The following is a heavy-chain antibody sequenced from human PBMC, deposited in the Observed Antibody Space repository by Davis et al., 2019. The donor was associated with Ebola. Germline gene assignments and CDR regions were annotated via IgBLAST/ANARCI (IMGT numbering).Heavy chain of an antibody. CDR3: AKVVRFGERYFDY. CDR2: ISYDGSNK. D-gene: IGHD3-16*01. Sequence: GESLKISCAASGFTFSSYAMHWVRQAPGKGLEWVAVISYDGSNKYYADSVKGRFTISRDNSKNTLYLQMNSLRAEDTAVYYCAKVVRFGERYFDYWGQGTLVTVSS. CDR1: GFTFSSYA. J-gene: IGHJ4*02. V-gene: IGHV3-30*04.